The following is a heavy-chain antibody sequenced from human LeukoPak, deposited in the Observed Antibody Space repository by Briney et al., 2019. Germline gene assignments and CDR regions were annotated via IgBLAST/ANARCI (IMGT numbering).Heavy chain of an antibody. CDR2: IYYSGST. V-gene: IGHV4-31*03. D-gene: IGHD3-10*01. Sequence: SQTLSLTCTVSGGSISSGGYYWSWIRQHPGKGLEWIGYIYYSGSTYYNPSLKSRVTISVDTSKNQFSLKLSSVTAADTAVYYCARDGSSGRGYNWFDPWGQGTLVTVSS. J-gene: IGHJ5*02. CDR3: ARDGSSGRGYNWFDP. CDR1: GGSISSGGYY.